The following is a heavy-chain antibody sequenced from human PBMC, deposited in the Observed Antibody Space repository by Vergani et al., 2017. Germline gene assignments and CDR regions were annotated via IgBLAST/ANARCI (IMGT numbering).Heavy chain of an antibody. CDR2: ISSSSSYI. CDR1: GFTFSSYS. J-gene: IGHJ4*02. Sequence: EVQLVESGGGLVKPGGSLRLSCAASGFTFSSYSMNWVRQAPGKGLEWVSSISSSSSYIYYADSVKGRFTISRDNAKNSLYLQMNSLRAEDTAVYYCARDPSYDDXFDYWGQGTLVTVSS. CDR3: ARDPSYDDXFDY. D-gene: IGHD5-12*01. V-gene: IGHV3-21*01.